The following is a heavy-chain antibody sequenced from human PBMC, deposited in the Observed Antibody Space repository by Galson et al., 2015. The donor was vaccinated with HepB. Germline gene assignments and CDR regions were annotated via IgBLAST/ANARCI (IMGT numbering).Heavy chain of an antibody. CDR1: GFTFSSYA. CDR3: ARDHLNSSSWRGSGMDV. CDR2: ISYDGSNK. Sequence: SLRLSCAASGFTFSSYAMHWVRQAPGKGLEWVAVISYDGSNKYYADSVKGRFTISRDNSKNTLYLQMNSLRAEDTAVYYCARDHLNSSSWRGSGMDVWGQGTTVTVSS. V-gene: IGHV3-30*04. D-gene: IGHD6-13*01. J-gene: IGHJ6*02.